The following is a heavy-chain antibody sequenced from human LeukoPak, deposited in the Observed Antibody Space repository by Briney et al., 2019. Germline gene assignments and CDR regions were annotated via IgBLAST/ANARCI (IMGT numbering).Heavy chain of an antibody. CDR1: GYTFTSYG. Sequence: ASVKVSCKASGYTFTSYGISWVRQAPGQGLEWMGWISVYNGNTNYAQKLQGRVTMTTDTSTSTAYMELRSLRSDDTALYYCARESYNSGSYYNDYWGQGTLVTVSS. CDR3: ARESYNSGSYYNDY. J-gene: IGHJ4*02. D-gene: IGHD3-10*01. V-gene: IGHV1-18*01. CDR2: ISVYNGNT.